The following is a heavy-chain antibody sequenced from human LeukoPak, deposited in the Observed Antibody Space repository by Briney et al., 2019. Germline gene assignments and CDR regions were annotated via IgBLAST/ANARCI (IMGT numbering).Heavy chain of an antibody. Sequence: SETLSLTCTVSGASISSGDYCWSWIRQPPGKGLEWIGYIYYSGSTYYTPSLKSRVTISVDTSKNQFSLKLSSVTAADTAVYYCAKVAHAFDIWGQGTMVTVSS. CDR1: GASISSGDYC. V-gene: IGHV4-30-4*01. J-gene: IGHJ3*02. CDR3: AKVAHAFDI. CDR2: IYYSGST.